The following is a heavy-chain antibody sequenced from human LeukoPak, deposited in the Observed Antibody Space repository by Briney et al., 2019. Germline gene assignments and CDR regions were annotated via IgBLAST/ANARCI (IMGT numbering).Heavy chain of an antibody. J-gene: IGHJ3*02. Sequence: ASVKVSCKASGYTFTGYYMHWVRQAPGQGLEWMGWINPNSGGTNYAQKFQGRVTMTRDTSISTAYMELSRLRSDDTAVYYCARAYSNYVDAFDIWGQGTMVTVSS. D-gene: IGHD4-4*01. V-gene: IGHV1-2*02. CDR1: GYTFTGYY. CDR3: ARAYSNYVDAFDI. CDR2: INPNSGGT.